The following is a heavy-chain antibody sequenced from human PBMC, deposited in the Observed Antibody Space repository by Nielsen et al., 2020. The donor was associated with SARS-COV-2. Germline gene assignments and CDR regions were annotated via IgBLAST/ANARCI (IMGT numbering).Heavy chain of an antibody. J-gene: IGHJ6*02. CDR1: GFTFSSYE. CDR3: ASDSNSYNYYYYYGMDV. Sequence: GGSLRLSCAASGFTFSSYEMNWVRQAPGKGLEWVAVISYDGSNKYYADSVKGRFTISRDNSKNTLNLQMNSLRAEDTAVYYCASDSNSYNYYYYYGMDVWGQGTTVTVSS. V-gene: IGHV3-30*03. CDR2: ISYDGSNK. D-gene: IGHD2-2*01.